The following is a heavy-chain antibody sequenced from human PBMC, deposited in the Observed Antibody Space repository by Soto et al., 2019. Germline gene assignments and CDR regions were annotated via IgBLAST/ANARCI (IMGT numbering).Heavy chain of an antibody. D-gene: IGHD2-2*01. Sequence: PGGALRLSCAAPWFTLRSYSINWVPPGPGEGVGGVSYISSSSSTIYYADSVKGRFTISRDNAKNSLYLQMNSLRDEDTAVYYCARGCISTSCYSYYYYGMDVWGQGTTVTVSS. V-gene: IGHV3-48*02. CDR1: WFTLRSYS. CDR2: ISSSSSTI. CDR3: ARGCISTSCYSYYYYGMDV. J-gene: IGHJ6*02.